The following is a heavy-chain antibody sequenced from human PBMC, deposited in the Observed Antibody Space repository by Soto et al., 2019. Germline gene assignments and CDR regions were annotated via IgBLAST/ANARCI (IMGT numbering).Heavy chain of an antibody. CDR2: IWYDGSNK. J-gene: IGHJ6*01. CDR3: ARARGSYGPKYYYYGMDV. D-gene: IGHD5-18*01. V-gene: IGHV3-33*01. Sequence: GGSLRLSCAASGFTFSSYGMHWVRQAPGKGLEWVAVIWYDGSNKYYADSVKGRFTISRDNSKNTLYLQMNSLRAEDTAVYYCARARGSYGPKYYYYGMDVWGQGTTVTVSS. CDR1: GFTFSSYG.